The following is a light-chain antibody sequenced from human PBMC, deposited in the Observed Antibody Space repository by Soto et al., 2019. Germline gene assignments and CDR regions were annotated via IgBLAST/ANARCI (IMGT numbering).Light chain of an antibody. V-gene: IGLV2-14*01. CDR3: AAWDDSLNGWV. CDR2: EVT. J-gene: IGLJ3*02. Sequence: QSALTQPASVSGSPGQSITLSCTGTSGAIGSYNRVSWYQQHPGKAPKLIIYEVTDRPSGVSNRFSGSKSGNTASLTISGLQAEDEAEYYCAAWDDSLNGWVFGGGTKLTVL. CDR1: SGAIGSYNR.